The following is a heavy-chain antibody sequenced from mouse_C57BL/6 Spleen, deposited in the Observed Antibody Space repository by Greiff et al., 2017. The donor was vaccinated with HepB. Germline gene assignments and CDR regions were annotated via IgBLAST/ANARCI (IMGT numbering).Heavy chain of an antibody. V-gene: IGHV1-55*01. D-gene: IGHD2-4*01. CDR1: GYTFTSYW. CDR3: ARAGDYYWYFDV. Sequence: QVQLQQPGAELVKPGASVKMSCKASGYTFTSYWITWVKQRPGQGLEWIGDIYPGSGSTNYNDKFKSKATLTVDTSSSTAYMQLSSLTSEDSAVYYCARAGDYYWYFDVWGTGTTVTVSS. CDR2: IYPGSGST. J-gene: IGHJ1*03.